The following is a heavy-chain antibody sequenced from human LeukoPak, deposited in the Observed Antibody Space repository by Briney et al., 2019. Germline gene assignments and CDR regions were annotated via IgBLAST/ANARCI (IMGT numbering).Heavy chain of an antibody. J-gene: IGHJ6*02. Sequence: PSETLSLTCTVSGGSISIFYWSWIRQPAGKGLDWIGRIHSSGSINHNPSLKSRVTLSVDTSKNQFPLKLTSVAAADTAVYYCARGTFKDGLDVWGQGTTVTVSS. D-gene: IGHD2/OR15-2a*01. V-gene: IGHV4-4*07. CDR2: IHSSGSI. CDR3: ARGTFKDGLDV. CDR1: GGSISIFY.